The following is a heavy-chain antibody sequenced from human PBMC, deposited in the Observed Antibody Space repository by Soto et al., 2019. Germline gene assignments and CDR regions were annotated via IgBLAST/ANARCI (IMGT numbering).Heavy chain of an antibody. D-gene: IGHD2-15*01. V-gene: IGHV3-23*01. CDR3: AKTGCSGGTCYLYYFDY. Sequence: EMQLLESGGGLVQPGGSLKLSCAASGFTCSNYAMSWVRQAPGKGLEWVSTISGRGGNTYYADSVKGRFTISRDNSRNTLYLQMDSLRVEDSAVYSCAKTGCSGGTCYLYYFDYWGQGALVTVSS. CDR2: ISGRGGNT. J-gene: IGHJ4*02. CDR1: GFTCSNYA.